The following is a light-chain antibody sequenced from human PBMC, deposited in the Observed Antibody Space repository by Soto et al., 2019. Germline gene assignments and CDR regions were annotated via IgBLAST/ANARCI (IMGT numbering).Light chain of an antibody. CDR1: QSVSSSY. CDR2: GAS. V-gene: IGKV3-20*01. J-gene: IGKJ1*01. Sequence: EIVLTQSPGTLSLSPGVRATLSCRASQSVSSSYLAWYQQKPGQAPRLLIYGASSRATGIPDRFSGSGSGTDFTLTISRLEPEDFGVYYCQQYGSSPLWTFGQGTKVEIK. CDR3: QQYGSSPLWT.